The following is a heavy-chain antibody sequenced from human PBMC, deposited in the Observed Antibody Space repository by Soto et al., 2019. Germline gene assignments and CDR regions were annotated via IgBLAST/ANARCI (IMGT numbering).Heavy chain of an antibody. V-gene: IGHV3-30*03. CDR1: GFPFTTYG. D-gene: IGHD3-10*01. J-gene: IGHJ4*02. CDR2: ISYDGSNK. CDR3: VGGQYCFDY. Sequence: QVQLVESGGGVVQPGTSLRLSCAASGFPFTTYGMHWVREAPTKGLDWVAVISYDGSNKYYADSVRGRFTISRDNSKNTLYLQMNSLRPEDTALYYCVGGQYCFDYRGQGTLVTVSS.